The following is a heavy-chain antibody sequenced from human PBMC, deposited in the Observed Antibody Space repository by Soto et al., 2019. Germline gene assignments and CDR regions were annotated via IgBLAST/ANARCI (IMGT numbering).Heavy chain of an antibody. Sequence: GGVLRLSCAASGFTFSSCAMHWVRQAPGKGLEWVALISYDGSNKYYADSVKGRFTISRDNSKNTLYVQMNSLRAEDTAVYYCARDKRDLRFLEWSYYFDYWGQGTLVTVSS. CDR2: ISYDGSNK. D-gene: IGHD3-3*01. CDR3: ARDKRDLRFLEWSYYFDY. V-gene: IGHV3-30-3*01. J-gene: IGHJ4*02. CDR1: GFTFSSCA.